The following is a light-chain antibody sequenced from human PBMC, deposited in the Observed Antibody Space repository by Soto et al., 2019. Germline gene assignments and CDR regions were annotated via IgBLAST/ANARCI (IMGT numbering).Light chain of an antibody. CDR2: RTS. V-gene: IGKV3-15*01. Sequence: ATLSCRASQSVSSSYFAWYQQNPGQAPRLLMFRTSSRATGFPARFSGSGSGTEFNLTISSLQSEDFGVYYCQQYNNWPRATFGGGTKVDIK. J-gene: IGKJ4*01. CDR3: QQYNNWPRAT. CDR1: QSVSSSY.